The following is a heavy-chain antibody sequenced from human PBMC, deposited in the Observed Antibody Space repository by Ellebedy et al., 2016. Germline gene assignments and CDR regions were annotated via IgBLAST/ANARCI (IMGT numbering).Heavy chain of an antibody. Sequence: GGSLRLSCAVSGFTFSSYVMSWVRQAPGKGLEWVANIKQHGSERYYVDSVRGRFSISRDDAKNSLSLQMNSLRVEDTGIYYCARDWGYFDSDRFDHWGQGTLVTVSS. CDR3: ARDWGYFDSDRFDH. V-gene: IGHV3-7*03. D-gene: IGHD2/OR15-2a*01. CDR2: IKQHGSER. CDR1: GFTFSSYV. J-gene: IGHJ4*02.